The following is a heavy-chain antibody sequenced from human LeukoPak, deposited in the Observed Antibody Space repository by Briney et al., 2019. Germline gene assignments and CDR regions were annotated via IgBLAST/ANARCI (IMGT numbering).Heavy chain of an antibody. Sequence: PGGSLRLSCGAAGFTFSCSARHWVRQASGKGLEWVGRIRSKANSYATAYAASVKGRFTISRDDSKNTAYLQMNSLKTEDTAVYYCTRQYCSSTSCYSWNYWGQGTLVTVSS. CDR3: TRQYCSSTSCYSWNY. J-gene: IGHJ4*02. V-gene: IGHV3-73*01. D-gene: IGHD2-2*01. CDR2: IRSKANSYAT. CDR1: GFTFSCSA.